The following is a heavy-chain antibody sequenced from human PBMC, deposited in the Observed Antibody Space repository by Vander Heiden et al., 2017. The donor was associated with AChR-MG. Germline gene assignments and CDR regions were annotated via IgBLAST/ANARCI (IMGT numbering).Heavy chain of an antibody. J-gene: IGHJ6*02. D-gene: IGHD2-2*03. V-gene: IGHV4-61*03. CDR1: GDSVGSPHYY. CDR3: ARLDIGYDNGMDA. Sequence: QVQLQESGPGLVKPSETLSLTCNVSGDSVGSPHYYWAWLRQTPGKGLEWIGYIYYSGTTNYNSALKTRASMSLDTSKNHFSLKMSSVTAADTAIYYCARLDIGYDNGMDAWGHGTTVTVSS. CDR2: IYYSGTT.